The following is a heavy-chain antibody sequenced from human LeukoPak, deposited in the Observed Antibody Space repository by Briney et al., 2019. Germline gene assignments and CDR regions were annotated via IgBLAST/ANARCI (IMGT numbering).Heavy chain of an antibody. Sequence: PGGSLRLSCAASGFTFSSYGMHWVRQAPGKGLEWVAVISYDGSNKYYADSVKARFTISRDNSKNTLYLQMNSLRAEDTAVYYCARNYDILTGYYFIFDYWGQGTLVTVSS. D-gene: IGHD3-9*01. J-gene: IGHJ4*02. CDR3: ARNYDILTGYYFIFDY. CDR1: GFTFSSYG. CDR2: ISYDGSNK. V-gene: IGHV3-30*03.